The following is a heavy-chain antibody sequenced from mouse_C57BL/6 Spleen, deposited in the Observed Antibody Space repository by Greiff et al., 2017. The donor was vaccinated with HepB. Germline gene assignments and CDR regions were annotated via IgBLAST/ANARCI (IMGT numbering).Heavy chain of an antibody. V-gene: IGHV1-55*01. D-gene: IGHD2-5*01. Sequence: QVHVKQPGAELVKPGASVKMSCKASGYTFTSYWITWVKQRPGQGLEWIGDIYPGSGSTNYNEKFKSKATLTVDTSSSTAYMQLSSLTSEDSAVYYCARGSNYGGDWYFDVWGTGTTVTVSS. CDR3: ARGSNYGGDWYFDV. CDR1: GYTFTSYW. J-gene: IGHJ1*03. CDR2: IYPGSGST.